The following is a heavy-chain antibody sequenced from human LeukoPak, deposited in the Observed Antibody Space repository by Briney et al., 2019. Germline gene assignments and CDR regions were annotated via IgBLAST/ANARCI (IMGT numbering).Heavy chain of an antibody. D-gene: IGHD4-17*01. CDR1: GFTFDDYA. CDR2: ISWNSGSI. V-gene: IGHV3-9*01. CDR3: ARYITYGALDY. J-gene: IGHJ4*02. Sequence: PGGSLRLSCAASGFTFDDYAMHWVRQAPGKGLEWVSGISWNSGSIGYADSVKGRFTISRDNAKNSLYLQMNSLRAEDTALYYCARYITYGALDYWGQGTLVTVSS.